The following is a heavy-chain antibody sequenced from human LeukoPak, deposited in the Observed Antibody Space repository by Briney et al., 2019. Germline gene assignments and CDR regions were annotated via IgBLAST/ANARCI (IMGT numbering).Heavy chain of an antibody. CDR1: GGSISSHY. V-gene: IGHV4-59*11. J-gene: IGHJ4*02. Sequence: PSETLSLTCTVSGGSISSHYWSWIRQPPGKGLGWIGYIHYSGSTSSNPSLKSRVTISVDTSKNQFSLKLTSVTAADTAVYYCARGVAAWGQGTLVTVSS. D-gene: IGHD6-6*01. CDR3: ARGVAA. CDR2: IHYSGST.